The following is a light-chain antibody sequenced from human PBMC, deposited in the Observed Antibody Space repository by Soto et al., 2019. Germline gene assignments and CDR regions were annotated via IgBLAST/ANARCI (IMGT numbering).Light chain of an antibody. CDR3: QKYNSAPLT. J-gene: IGKJ4*01. V-gene: IGKV1-27*01. Sequence: DIQMTQSPSSLSASLGDRVTITCRASQGISVYLAWFQQKPGKVPKLLIYAASTLQSGVPSRFSGSGSGTDVTLTIRSLQPVDVATYYCQKYNSAPLTFGGGNKVEIK. CDR1: QGISVY. CDR2: AAS.